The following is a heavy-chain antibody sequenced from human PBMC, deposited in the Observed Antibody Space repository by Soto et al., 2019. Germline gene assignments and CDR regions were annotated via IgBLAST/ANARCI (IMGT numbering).Heavy chain of an antibody. CDR1: GSSVTSINNY. V-gene: IGHV4-39*01. J-gene: IGHJ5*01. D-gene: IGHD2-21*01. CDR2: IYYVAST. CDR3: KTVVIHGTRHMEFDS. Sequence: PSESLYRGCTVSGSSVTSINNYGGGMRQPPGMGREWIANIYYVASTFYNPSLKSRVAMSIDTSTNPFSLTLTSVTATDTAVYYWKTVVIHGTRHMEFDSGGQGISVTVSS.